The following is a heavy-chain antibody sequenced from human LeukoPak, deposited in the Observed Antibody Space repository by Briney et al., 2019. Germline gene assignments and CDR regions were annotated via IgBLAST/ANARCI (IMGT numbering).Heavy chain of an antibody. CDR3: ARPLRGYSSSYGY. CDR1: GYTFTGYY. J-gene: IGHJ4*02. V-gene: IGHV1-2*02. Sequence: ASVKVSCKASGYTFTGYYMHGVRQAPGQGLEWMGWINPNSGGTNYAQKFQGRVTMTRDTSISTAYMELSRLRSDDTAVYYCARPLRGYSSSYGYWGQGTLVTVSS. D-gene: IGHD6-13*01. CDR2: INPNSGGT.